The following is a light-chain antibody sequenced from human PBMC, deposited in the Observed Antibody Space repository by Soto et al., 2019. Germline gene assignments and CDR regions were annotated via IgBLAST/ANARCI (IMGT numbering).Light chain of an antibody. CDR2: EVT. CDR1: SNDVGAYKF. J-gene: IGLJ1*01. CDR3: SSYTSSSTYV. V-gene: IGLV2-14*01. Sequence: QSALTQPASVSGSPGQSITISCIGTSNDVGAYKFVSWYQQHPGKAPKLLIYEVTIRPLGASNCFSGSKSGNTASLTISGLQAEDEADYYCSSYTSSSTYVFGTGTKLTVL.